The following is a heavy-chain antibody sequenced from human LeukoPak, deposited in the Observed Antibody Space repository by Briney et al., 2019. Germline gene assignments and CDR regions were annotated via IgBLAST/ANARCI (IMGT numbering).Heavy chain of an antibody. CDR2: INHSGST. J-gene: IGHJ4*02. CDR1: GGSFSGYY. D-gene: IGHD3-3*01. CDR3: ARGDPNYDFWSGQPVFDY. Sequence: SETLSLTCAVYGGSFSGYYWSWIRQPPGKGLEWIGEINHSGSTNYNPSLKSRVTISVDTSKNKLSLKLSSVTAADTAVYYCARGDPNYDFWSGQPVFDYWGQGTLVTVSS. V-gene: IGHV4-34*01.